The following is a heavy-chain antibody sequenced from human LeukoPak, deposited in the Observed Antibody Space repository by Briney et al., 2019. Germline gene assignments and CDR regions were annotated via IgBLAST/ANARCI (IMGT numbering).Heavy chain of an antibody. D-gene: IGHD3-10*01. CDR1: GFTFSSYG. V-gene: IGHV3-48*04. CDR3: AVPPLSGTGSSRPLAGVDV. CDR2: IGRSGDRTT. Sequence: GGSLRLSCAASGFTFSSYGMCWVRQAPGKGLEWVAYIGRSGDRTTKYADSVKGRFTISRDNAEDSLFLQMNSLRVEDTAVYYCAVPPLSGTGSSRPLAGVDVWGQGTTVTVSS. J-gene: IGHJ6*02.